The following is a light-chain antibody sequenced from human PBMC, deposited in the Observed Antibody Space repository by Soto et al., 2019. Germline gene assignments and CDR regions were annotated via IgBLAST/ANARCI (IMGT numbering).Light chain of an antibody. CDR3: QQFNAYPLT. CDR2: GAS. Sequence: DIQLTQSPSFLSASVGDRVTISCRASQGISDYLAWYQQKPGKAPKLLIYGASTLQSGVPSRFSGSASGTEFTLTISSLQPEDCATYVCQQFNAYPLTFGGGTKLEIK. V-gene: IGKV1-9*01. CDR1: QGISDY. J-gene: IGKJ4*01.